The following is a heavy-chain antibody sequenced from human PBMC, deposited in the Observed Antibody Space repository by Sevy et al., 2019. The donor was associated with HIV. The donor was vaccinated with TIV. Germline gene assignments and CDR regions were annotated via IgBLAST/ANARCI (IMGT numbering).Heavy chain of an antibody. V-gene: IGHV3-30-3*01. D-gene: IGHD6-19*01. CDR3: AREPIAVGGTGENLNAFDI. CDR2: ISYDGSNK. Sequence: GGSLRLSCAASGFTFSSYAMHWVRQAPGKGLEWVAVISYDGSNKYYADSVKGRFTISRDNSKNTLYLQMNSLRAQDTAVYHCAREPIAVGGTGENLNAFDIMGHGTMVTVSS. J-gene: IGHJ3*02. CDR1: GFTFSSYA.